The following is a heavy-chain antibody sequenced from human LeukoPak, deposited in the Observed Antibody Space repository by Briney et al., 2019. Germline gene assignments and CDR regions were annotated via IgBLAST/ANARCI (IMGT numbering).Heavy chain of an antibody. CDR2: ISSSSSYI. D-gene: IGHD6-19*01. CDR3: AMGLRYSSGWPPARGAFDI. CDR1: GFTFSSYE. V-gene: IGHV3-21*01. J-gene: IGHJ3*02. Sequence: TGGSLRLSCAASGFTFSSYEMNWVRQAPGKGLEWVSSISSSSSYIYYADSVKGRFTISRDNAKNSLYLQMNSLRAEDTAVYYCAMGLRYSSGWPPARGAFDIWGQGTMVTVSS.